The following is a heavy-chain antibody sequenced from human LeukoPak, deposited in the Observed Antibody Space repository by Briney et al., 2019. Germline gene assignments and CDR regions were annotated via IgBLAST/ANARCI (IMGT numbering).Heavy chain of an antibody. Sequence: GGSLRLSCAASGFTFSSYSMNWVRQAPGKGLEWVSSISSSSSYIYYADSVKGRFTISRDNAKNSLYLQMNSLRAEDTAVYYCARVQGYSSSWYSYWVYYYGMDVWGQGTTVTVSS. CDR3: ARVQGYSSSWYSYWVYYYGMDV. D-gene: IGHD6-13*01. CDR2: ISSSSSYI. V-gene: IGHV3-21*01. CDR1: GFTFSSYS. J-gene: IGHJ6*02.